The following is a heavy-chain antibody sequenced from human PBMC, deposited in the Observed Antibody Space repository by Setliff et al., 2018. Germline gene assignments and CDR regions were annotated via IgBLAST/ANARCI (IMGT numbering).Heavy chain of an antibody. V-gene: IGHV4-61*02. CDR1: GGSISSGSYY. Sequence: SSETLSLTCTVSGGSISSGSYYWSWIRQPAGKGLEWIGRIYTSGSTNYNPSLKSRVTISVDTSKNQFSLKLSSVTAADTAVYYCARRGLGYDFWSGYYTMYYFDYWGQGTLVTVSS. D-gene: IGHD3-3*01. J-gene: IGHJ4*02. CDR2: IYTSGST. CDR3: ARRGLGYDFWSGYYTMYYFDY.